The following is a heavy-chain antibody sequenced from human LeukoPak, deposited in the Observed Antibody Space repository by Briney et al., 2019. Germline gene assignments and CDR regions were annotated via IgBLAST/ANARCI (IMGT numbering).Heavy chain of an antibody. J-gene: IGHJ5*02. V-gene: IGHV4-59*08. Sequence: PSETLSLTCTVSGGSISNYYWSWIRQPPGKGLEWIGYIYYSGSTNYNPSLKSRVTISVDTSKNQFSLKLSSVTAADTAMYYCATTIAAAGTGNWFDPWGQGTLVTVSS. CDR3: ATTIAAAGTGNWFDP. CDR1: GGSISNYY. D-gene: IGHD6-13*01. CDR2: IYYSGST.